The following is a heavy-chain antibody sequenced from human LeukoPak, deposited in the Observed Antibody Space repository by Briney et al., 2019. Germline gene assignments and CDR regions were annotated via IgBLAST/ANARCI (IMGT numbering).Heavy chain of an antibody. CDR3: ARGVYREYYFDY. J-gene: IGHJ4*02. CDR1: VGTFSSYA. CDR2: IIPIFGTA. Sequence: ASVKVSCKASVGTFSSYAISWVRQAPGQGLEWMGGIIPIFGTANYAQKFQGRVTITADKYTSTAYMELSSLRSEDTAVYYCARGVYREYYFDYWGQGTLVTVSS. V-gene: IGHV1-69*06. D-gene: IGHD1-14*01.